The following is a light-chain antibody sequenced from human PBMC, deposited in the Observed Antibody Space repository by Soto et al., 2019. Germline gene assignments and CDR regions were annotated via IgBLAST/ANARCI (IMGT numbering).Light chain of an antibody. Sequence: DFQMTQSPSSLSASVGDRVNITCRASQSITRYLNWYQQKPGKAPNLLIYATSNLQTGVPLRFSGSGFGTDFTLTINNLQPEDFATYYRQQSYSVPRTFGGGTKVEI. CDR2: ATS. J-gene: IGKJ4*01. CDR1: QSITRY. V-gene: IGKV1-39*01. CDR3: QQSYSVPRT.